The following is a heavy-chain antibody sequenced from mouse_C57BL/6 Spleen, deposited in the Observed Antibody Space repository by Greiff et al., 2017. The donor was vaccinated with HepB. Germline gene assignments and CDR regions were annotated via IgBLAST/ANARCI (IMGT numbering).Heavy chain of an antibody. J-gene: IGHJ2*01. CDR2: IYPGSGST. D-gene: IGHD1-1*01. Sequence: QVQLKQPGAELVKPGASVKMSCKASGYTFTSYWITWVKQRPGQGLEWIGDIYPGSGSTNYNEKFKSKATLTVDTSSSTAYMQLSSLTSEDSAVYYCASLYYGSSYPNWVFDYWGQGTTLTVSS. CDR1: GYTFTSYW. CDR3: ASLYYGSSYPNWVFDY. V-gene: IGHV1-55*01.